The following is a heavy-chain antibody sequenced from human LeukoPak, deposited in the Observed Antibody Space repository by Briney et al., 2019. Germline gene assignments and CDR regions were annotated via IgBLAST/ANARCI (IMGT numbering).Heavy chain of an antibody. Sequence: GGSLRLSCAASGFTFNSHWMSWVRQAPGKGLEWVANINKDGSEKYYVGSVGGRFTISRDNAKNSLFLQMNSLRAEDTAVYYCSRYNSGLSDYWGQGTLVTVSS. CDR1: GFTFNSHW. CDR2: INKDGSEK. J-gene: IGHJ4*02. D-gene: IGHD6-19*01. CDR3: SRYNSGLSDY. V-gene: IGHV3-7*01.